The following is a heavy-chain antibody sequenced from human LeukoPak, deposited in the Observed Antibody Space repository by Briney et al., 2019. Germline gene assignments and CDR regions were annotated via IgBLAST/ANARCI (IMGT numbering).Heavy chain of an antibody. J-gene: IGHJ4*02. V-gene: IGHV4-39*01. CDR2: IYYSGST. Sequence: SETLSLTCTVSGGSISSSSYYWGWIRQPPGKGLEWIGSIYYSGSTYYNPSLKSRVTISVDTSKNQFSLKQSSVTAADTAVYYWARNLYYYDSSGFDYWGQGTLVTVSS. CDR1: GGSISSSSYY. D-gene: IGHD3-22*01. CDR3: ARNLYYYDSSGFDY.